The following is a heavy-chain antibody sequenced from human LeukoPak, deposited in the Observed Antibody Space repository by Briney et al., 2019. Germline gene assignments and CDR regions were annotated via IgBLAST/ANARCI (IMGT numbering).Heavy chain of an antibody. D-gene: IGHD1-20*01. J-gene: IGHJ4*02. V-gene: IGHV4-34*01. CDR1: GGSLSSYY. CDR3: ARNHNWNFDY. CDR2: INHSGST. Sequence: SETLSLTCAFYGGSLSSYYWTWIRQPPGKGLEWIGEINHSGSTNYNPSLASRVIILIDTSKNQFSLQLGSVTAADTAVYYCARNHNWNFDYWGQGSLVPVSS.